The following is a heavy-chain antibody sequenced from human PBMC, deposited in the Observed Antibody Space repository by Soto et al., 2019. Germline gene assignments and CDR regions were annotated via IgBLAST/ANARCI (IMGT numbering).Heavy chain of an antibody. CDR2: ISPHNDRT. CDR1: GYNFTSYG. D-gene: IGHD6-19*01. Sequence: GASVKVSCKASGYNFTSYGTSWVRQAPGQGLEWMGWISPHNDRTKYARRFQDRVTMTTETPTSTVYMELGSLRSDDTAVYYCARDLYYSSGRYFDHDAFDIWGQGTVVTVSS. V-gene: IGHV1-18*01. J-gene: IGHJ3*02. CDR3: ARDLYYSSGRYFDHDAFDI.